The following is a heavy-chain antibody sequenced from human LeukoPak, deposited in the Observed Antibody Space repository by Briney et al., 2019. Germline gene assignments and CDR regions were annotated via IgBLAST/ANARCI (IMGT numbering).Heavy chain of an antibody. Sequence: PSETLSLTCTVSGGSISSYYWSWIRQPPGKGLEWIGYIYTSGSTNYNPSLKSRVTISVDTSKNQFSLKLSSVTAADTAVYYCARHVTVTTSFVGWFDPWGQGTLVTVSS. V-gene: IGHV4-4*09. CDR1: GGSISSYY. D-gene: IGHD4-11*01. J-gene: IGHJ5*02. CDR3: ARHVTVTTSFVGWFDP. CDR2: IYTSGST.